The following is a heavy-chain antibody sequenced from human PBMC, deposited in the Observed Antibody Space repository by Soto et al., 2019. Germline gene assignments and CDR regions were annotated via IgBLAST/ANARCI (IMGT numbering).Heavy chain of an antibody. CDR1: GGSISSSSYY. V-gene: IGHV4-39*01. D-gene: IGHD5-18*01. CDR3: ARHQGYSYGYKGDYYYYYGLDV. Sequence: PSETLSLTCTVSGGSISSSSYYWGWIRQPPGKGLEWIGSIYYSGSTYYNPSLKSRVTISVDTSKNQFSLKLSSVTAADTAVYYCARHQGYSYGYKGDYYYYYGLDVWGQGTTVTVSS. J-gene: IGHJ6*02. CDR2: IYYSGST.